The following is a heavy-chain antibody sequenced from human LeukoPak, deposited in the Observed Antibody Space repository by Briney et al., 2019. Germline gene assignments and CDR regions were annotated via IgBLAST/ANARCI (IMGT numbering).Heavy chain of an antibody. V-gene: IGHV3-21*01. CDR1: GFTFSSYS. CDR3: ARDYGSGSYSFDY. D-gene: IGHD3-10*01. J-gene: IGHJ4*02. CDR2: ISSSSSYI. Sequence: GRSLRLSCAASGFTFSSYSMNWVRQAPGKGLEWVSSISSSSSYIYYADSVKGRFTISRDNAKNSLYLQMNSLRAEDTAVYYCARDYGSGSYSFDYWGQGTLVTVSS.